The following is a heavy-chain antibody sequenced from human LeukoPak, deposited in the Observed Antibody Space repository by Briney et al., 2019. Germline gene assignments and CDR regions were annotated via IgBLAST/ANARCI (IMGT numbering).Heavy chain of an antibody. J-gene: IGHJ4*02. CDR3: ARNPGSIAAAGEADY. Sequence: GASVKVSCKASGYTFTGYYMHWVRQAPGQGLEWMGWINPNSGGTNYAQKFQGRVTMTRDTSISTAYMELSRLRSDDTAVYYCARNPGSIAAAGEADYWAREPWSPSPQ. V-gene: IGHV1-2*02. CDR2: INPNSGGT. CDR1: GYTFTGYY. D-gene: IGHD6-13*01.